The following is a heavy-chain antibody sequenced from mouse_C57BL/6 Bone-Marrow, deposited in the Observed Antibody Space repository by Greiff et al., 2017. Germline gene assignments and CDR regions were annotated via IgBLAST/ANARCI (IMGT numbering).Heavy chain of an antibody. CDR1: GFTFSSYT. J-gene: IGHJ2*02. CDR2: ISGGGGNT. CDR3: ARGYYDGSSFYFDY. Sequence: EVKVLQPGGGLVKPGGSLKLSCAASGFTFSSYTMSWVRQTPEQRLEWVATISGGGGNTYYPDSLKGRFTISRDNSKNTRYLQMSSRRSEDTALDDCARGYYDGSSFYFDYWGQGTSVTVSS. V-gene: IGHV5-9*01. D-gene: IGHD1-1*01.